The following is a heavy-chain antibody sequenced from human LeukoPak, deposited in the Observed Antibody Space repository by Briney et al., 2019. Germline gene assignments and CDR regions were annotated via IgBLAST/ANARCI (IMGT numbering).Heavy chain of an antibody. CDR1: GFTFRSYG. V-gene: IGHV3-30*03. Sequence: GGSLRLSCAASGFTFRSYGMHWVRQAPGKGLEWVAVISYDGSNKYYGDSVKGRFTISRDNAKNSLYLQMNSLRAEDTALYYCARAGLGAFDIWGQGTMVTVSS. CDR2: ISYDGSNK. CDR3: ARAGLGAFDI. J-gene: IGHJ3*02.